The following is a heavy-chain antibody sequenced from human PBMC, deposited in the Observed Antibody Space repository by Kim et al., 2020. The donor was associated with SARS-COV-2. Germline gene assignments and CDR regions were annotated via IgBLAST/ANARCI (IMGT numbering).Heavy chain of an antibody. Sequence: SVKVSCKASGGTFSSYAISWVRQAPGQGLEWMGGIIPIFGTANYAQKFQGRVTITADESTSTAYMELSSLRSEDTAVYYCAREGGDIVVVPAAMSSHYYYYGMDVWGQGTTVTVSS. CDR3: AREGGDIVVVPAAMSSHYYYYGMDV. J-gene: IGHJ6*02. V-gene: IGHV1-69*13. CDR1: GGTFSSYA. D-gene: IGHD2-2*01. CDR2: IIPIFGTA.